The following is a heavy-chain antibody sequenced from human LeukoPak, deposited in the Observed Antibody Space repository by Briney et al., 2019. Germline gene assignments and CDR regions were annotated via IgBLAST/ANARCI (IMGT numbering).Heavy chain of an antibody. D-gene: IGHD3-9*01. CDR3: AKVQDYDILTGYYIAGGKFDY. CDR1: GFTFSTYA. CDR2: ISGSGGST. Sequence: GGSLRLSCAASGFTFSTYAMSWVRQAPGKGLEWVSTISGSGGSTYYADSVRGRFTISRDNSKNTLYLQMNSLRAEDTAIYYCAKVQDYDILTGYYIAGGKFDYWGQGTLVTVSS. J-gene: IGHJ4*02. V-gene: IGHV3-23*01.